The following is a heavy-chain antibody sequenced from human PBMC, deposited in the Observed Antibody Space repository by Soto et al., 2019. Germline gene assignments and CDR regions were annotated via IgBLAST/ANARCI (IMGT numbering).Heavy chain of an antibody. CDR1: GFTFSSYA. J-gene: IGHJ4*02. CDR3: AKDEVSYLYKYGMALDY. D-gene: IGHD3-16*02. Sequence: GGSLRLSCAASGFTFSSYAMSWVRQAPGKGLEWVSAISGSGGSKYYADSVKGRFTISRDNSKNTLYLQMNSLRAEDTAVYYCAKDEVSYLYKYGMALDYWGQGTVVTVSS. CDR2: ISGSGGSK. V-gene: IGHV3-23*01.